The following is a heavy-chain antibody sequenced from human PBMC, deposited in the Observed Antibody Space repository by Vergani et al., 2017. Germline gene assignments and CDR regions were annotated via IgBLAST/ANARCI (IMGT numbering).Heavy chain of an antibody. CDR1: GFTFSSYG. V-gene: IGHV3-33*01. Sequence: QVQLVESGGGVVQPGRSLRLSCAASGFTFSSYGMHWVRQAPGKGLEWVAVIWYDGSNKYYADSVKGRFTISRDNSKNTLYLQMNSLRAEDTAVYYCARNRFYYDSSGYFYYWGQGTLVTVSS. CDR3: ARNRFYYDSSGYFYY. D-gene: IGHD3-22*01. CDR2: IWYDGSNK. J-gene: IGHJ4*02.